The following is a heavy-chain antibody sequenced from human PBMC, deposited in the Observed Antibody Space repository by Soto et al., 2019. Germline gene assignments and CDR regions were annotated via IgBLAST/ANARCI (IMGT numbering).Heavy chain of an antibody. Sequence: EVQLVQSGAEVKKPGESLKISCKGSGYSFTSYWIGWVRQMPGKGLEWMGIIYPGDSDTRYSPSFQGQVTISADKSISTAYLQWSSLKASDTAMYYCARLRPLEYSSSFYFDYWGQGTLVTVSS. V-gene: IGHV5-51*01. CDR1: GYSFTSYW. CDR3: ARLRPLEYSSSFYFDY. J-gene: IGHJ4*02. CDR2: IYPGDSDT. D-gene: IGHD6-6*01.